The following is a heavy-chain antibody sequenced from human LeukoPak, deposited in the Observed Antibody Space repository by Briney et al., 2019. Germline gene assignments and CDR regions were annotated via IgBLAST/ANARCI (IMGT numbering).Heavy chain of an antibody. CDR2: IYYSGST. J-gene: IGHJ4*02. CDR3: ARDVVPAAMGTFGY. Sequence: PSETLSLTCTVSGGSISSGGYYWSWIRQHPGKGLEWIGYIYYSGSTYYNPSLKSRVTIPVDTSKNQFSLKLSSVTAADTAVYYCARDVVPAAMGTFGYWGQGTLVTVSS. CDR1: GGSISSGGYY. V-gene: IGHV4-31*03. D-gene: IGHD2-2*01.